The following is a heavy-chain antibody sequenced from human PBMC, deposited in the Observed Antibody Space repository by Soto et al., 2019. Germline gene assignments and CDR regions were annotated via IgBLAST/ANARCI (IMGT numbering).Heavy chain of an antibody. J-gene: IGHJ6*02. Sequence: QVQLVQSGAEVKKPGASVKVSCKASGYTFTSYGISWVRQAPGQGLEWMGWISAYNGNTNNAQKLQGRVTMTTDTSTSTAYMELRSLRSDDTAVYYCARDEGGSLRLGYYYYGMDVWGQGTTVTVSS. CDR3: ARDEGGSLRLGYYYYGMDV. CDR2: ISAYNGNT. V-gene: IGHV1-18*01. CDR1: GYTFTSYG. D-gene: IGHD5-12*01.